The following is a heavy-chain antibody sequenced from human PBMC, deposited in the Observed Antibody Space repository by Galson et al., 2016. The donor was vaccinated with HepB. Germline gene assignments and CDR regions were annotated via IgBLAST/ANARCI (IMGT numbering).Heavy chain of an antibody. CDR3: AGDPSGITLIVVAMGYYYGLDV. CDR1: GFTFDSYA. CDR2: ISYDGSKK. J-gene: IGHJ6*02. V-gene: IGHV3-30-3*01. Sequence: SLRLSCAASGFTFDSYALHWVRQAPGKGLEWLALISYDGSKKYYADSVKGRFTISRDNAKNTLYLQMNSLRTEDTATYYCAGDPSGITLIVVAMGYYYGLDVWGQGTTVTVS. D-gene: IGHD3-22*01.